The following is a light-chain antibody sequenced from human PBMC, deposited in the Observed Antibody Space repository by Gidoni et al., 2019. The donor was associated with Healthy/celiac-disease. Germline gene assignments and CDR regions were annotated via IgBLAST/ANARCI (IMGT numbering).Light chain of an antibody. J-gene: IGKJ3*01. CDR2: AAS. CDR1: QGISSY. Sequence: DIQLTQSPSFLSASVADRVTITCRASQGISSYLTWYQQKPGKAPKLLIYAASTLQSGVPSRFSGSGSGTEFTLTISSLQPEDFATYYCQQLNSYPPFGPGTKVDIK. V-gene: IGKV1-9*01. CDR3: QQLNSYPP.